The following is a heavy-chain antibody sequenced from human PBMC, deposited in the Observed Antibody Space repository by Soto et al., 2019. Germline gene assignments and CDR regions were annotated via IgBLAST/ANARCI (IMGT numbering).Heavy chain of an antibody. CDR1: GFTFSSYA. D-gene: IGHD4-17*01. Sequence: GGSLRLSCAASGFTFSSYAMSWVRQAPGKGLEWVSAISGSGGSTYYADSVKGRFTISRDNSKNTLYLQMNSLRAEDTAVYYCAKVLVDKYGDYYSFSSFDYWGQGTLVTVSS. CDR2: ISGSGGST. CDR3: AKVLVDKYGDYYSFSSFDY. J-gene: IGHJ4*02. V-gene: IGHV3-23*01.